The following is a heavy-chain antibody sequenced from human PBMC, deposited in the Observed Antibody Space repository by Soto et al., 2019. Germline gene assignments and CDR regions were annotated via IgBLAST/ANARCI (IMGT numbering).Heavy chain of an antibody. Sequence: LRLSCATSGFNFSSYSMHWVRQAPGKGLEWVAVIWYDGSNKYYGDSVKGRFTTSRDNSKNTVHLQMNNLRAEDTAVYYCARPKTKVTTFGMDVWGQGTTVTVSS. V-gene: IGHV3-33*01. CDR1: GFNFSSYS. CDR3: ARPKTKVTTFGMDV. D-gene: IGHD4-4*01. CDR2: IWYDGSNK. J-gene: IGHJ6*02.